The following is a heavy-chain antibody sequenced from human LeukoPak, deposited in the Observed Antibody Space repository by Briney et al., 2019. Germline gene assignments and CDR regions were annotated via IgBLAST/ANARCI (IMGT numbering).Heavy chain of an antibody. CDR2: LFWDDDK. V-gene: IGHV2-5*02. CDR3: AHRRSGYDWNHGDFDY. J-gene: IGHJ4*02. D-gene: IGHD1-20*01. Sequence: SGPTLVNPTQTLTLTCSLSGFLLTTSPLGVGWIRQPPGKALEWHAVLFWDDDKRYNPSLKTRLAVTTATSRNQVVLIMTNMDPVDTATYYCAHRRSGYDWNHGDFDYWGQGTLVTVSS. CDR1: GFLLTTSPLG.